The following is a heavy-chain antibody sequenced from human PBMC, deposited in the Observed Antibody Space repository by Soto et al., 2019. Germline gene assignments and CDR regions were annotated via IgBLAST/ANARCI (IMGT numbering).Heavy chain of an antibody. CDR2: INSNSGGT. Sequence: SVEVCCKSSVYTFTGYYIHWVRQAPRQVLEWMGWINSNSGGTNYAQKFQGRVTMTRDTSISTAYMELSRLRSDDTAVYSCARNDYYDSIGYYQIRWFDPWGQGTLVTVTS. V-gene: IGHV1-2*02. J-gene: IGHJ5*02. CDR3: ARNDYYDSIGYYQIRWFDP. D-gene: IGHD3-22*01. CDR1: VYTFTGYY.